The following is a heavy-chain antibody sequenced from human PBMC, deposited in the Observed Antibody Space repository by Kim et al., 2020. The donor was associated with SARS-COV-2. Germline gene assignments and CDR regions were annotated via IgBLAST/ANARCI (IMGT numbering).Heavy chain of an antibody. CDR2: INHSGST. J-gene: IGHJ4*02. V-gene: IGHV4-34*01. Sequence: SETLSLTCAVYGGSFSGYYWSWIRQPPGKGLEWIGEINHSGSTNYNPSLKSRVTISVDTSKNQFSLKLSSVTAADTAVYYCARDGYNDYWGQGTLVTVSS. D-gene: IGHD5-12*01. CDR3: ARDGYNDY. CDR1: GGSFSGYY.